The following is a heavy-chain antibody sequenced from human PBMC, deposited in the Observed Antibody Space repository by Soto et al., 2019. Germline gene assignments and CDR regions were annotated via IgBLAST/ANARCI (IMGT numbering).Heavy chain of an antibody. CDR3: ARAGTTMVRGVISGWFDP. Sequence: PSETLSLTCAVSGGSISSGGYSWSWIRQPPGKGLEWIGYIYYSGSTNYNPSLKSRVTISVDTSKNQFSLKLSSVTAADTAVYYCARAGTTMVRGVISGWFDPWGQGTLVTVSS. CDR2: IYYSGST. V-gene: IGHV4-61*08. J-gene: IGHJ5*02. D-gene: IGHD3-10*01. CDR1: GGSISSGGYS.